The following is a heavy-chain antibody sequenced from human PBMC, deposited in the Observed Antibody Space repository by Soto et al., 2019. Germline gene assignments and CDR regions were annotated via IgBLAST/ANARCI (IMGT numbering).Heavy chain of an antibody. V-gene: IGHV3-30-3*01. CDR3: ARDRGYCTSTSCYGDYYYGMDV. Sequence: PGGSLRLSCAASGFSFRSYAMHWVRQAPGKGLEWVAVISFDGDNKYYADSVKGRFTISRDNSKNTLYLQMNSLRAEDTAVYYCARDRGYCTSTSCYGDYYYGMDVWGQGTSVTVSS. CDR2: ISFDGDNK. J-gene: IGHJ6*02. CDR1: GFSFRSYA. D-gene: IGHD2-2*01.